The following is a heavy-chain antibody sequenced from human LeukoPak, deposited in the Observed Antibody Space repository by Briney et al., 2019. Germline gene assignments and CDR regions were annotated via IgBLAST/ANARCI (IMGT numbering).Heavy chain of an antibody. Sequence: ASVKVSCKASGYTFTGYYMHWVRQAPGQGLEGMGWINPNSGGTNYAQKFQGRVTMTRDTPISTAYMELSRLRSDDTAVYYCARASHAAARFNWFDPWGQGTLVTVSS. CDR2: INPNSGGT. CDR1: GYTFTGYY. V-gene: IGHV1-2*02. D-gene: IGHD2-2*01. CDR3: ARASHAAARFNWFDP. J-gene: IGHJ5*02.